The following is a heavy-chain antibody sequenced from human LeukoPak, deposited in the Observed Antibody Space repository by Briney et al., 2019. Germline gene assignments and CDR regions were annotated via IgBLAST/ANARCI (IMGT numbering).Heavy chain of an antibody. J-gene: IGHJ4*02. CDR1: GFIFSSYS. D-gene: IGHD5-12*01. CDR3: ARIYSGYVD. CDR2: TSSSSNAI. V-gene: IGHV3-48*02. Sequence: GGSLRLSCAASGFIFSSYSMNWVRQAPGQGLEWVSYTSSSSNAIYYADSVKGRFTISRDNAKNSLYLQMNSLSDEDTAVYYCARIYSGYVDWGQGTLVTVSS.